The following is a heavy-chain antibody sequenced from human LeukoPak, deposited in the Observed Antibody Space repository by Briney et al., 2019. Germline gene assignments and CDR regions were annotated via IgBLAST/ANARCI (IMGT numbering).Heavy chain of an antibody. Sequence: GGSLRLSCAVSGFTFDDYAMHWVRQVPGKGLEWVSGINWNSDSIGYADSVKGRFTTSRDNAKNSLCLQMNSLRAEDTAFYYCAINGGGDSGYGNFDYWGQGTLVTVSS. CDR3: AINGGGDSGYGNFDY. D-gene: IGHD5-12*01. CDR1: GFTFDDYA. V-gene: IGHV3-9*01. J-gene: IGHJ4*02. CDR2: INWNSDSI.